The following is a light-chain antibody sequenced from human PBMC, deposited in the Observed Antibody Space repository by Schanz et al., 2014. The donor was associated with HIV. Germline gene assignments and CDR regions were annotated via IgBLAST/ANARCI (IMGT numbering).Light chain of an antibody. Sequence: QSVLTQPPSASGTPGQRVTISCSGSSSNIGINTVNWYQQFPGTAPKLLIDSNNQRPSGVPDRFSGSKSGTSASLAISGLQSEDEADYYCSSYTSSSTLEFGGGTKLTVL. CDR2: SNN. CDR3: SSYTSSSTLE. CDR1: SSNIGINT. J-gene: IGLJ2*01. V-gene: IGLV1-44*01.